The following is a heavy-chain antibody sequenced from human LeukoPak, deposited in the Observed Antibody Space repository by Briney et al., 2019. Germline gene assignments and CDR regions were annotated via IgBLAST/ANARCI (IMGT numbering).Heavy chain of an antibody. Sequence: GGSLRLSCAVSGFTFSSYEMNWVRQAPGKGLEWVAVISYDGSNKYYADSVKGRFTISRDNSKNTLYLQMNSLRAEDTAVYYCAKDRSGSYYVSEYFQHWGQGTLVTVSS. CDR3: AKDRSGSYYVSEYFQH. CDR2: ISYDGSNK. V-gene: IGHV3-30*18. D-gene: IGHD1-26*01. J-gene: IGHJ1*01. CDR1: GFTFSSYE.